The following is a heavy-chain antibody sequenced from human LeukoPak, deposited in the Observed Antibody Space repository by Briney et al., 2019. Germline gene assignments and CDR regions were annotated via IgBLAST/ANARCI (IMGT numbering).Heavy chain of an antibody. Sequence: GSLRLSCAASGFSFSTHGIHWVRQAPGMGLDWVSAISAGGDRTDYAHSVKGRFIISRDNSKNTLYLQMDSLRAEDTAVYYCAKSMSMVRGVIGYWGQGTLVTVSS. CDR2: ISAGGDRT. V-gene: IGHV3-23*01. CDR3: AKSMSMVRGVIGY. J-gene: IGHJ4*02. CDR1: GFSFSTHG. D-gene: IGHD3-10*01.